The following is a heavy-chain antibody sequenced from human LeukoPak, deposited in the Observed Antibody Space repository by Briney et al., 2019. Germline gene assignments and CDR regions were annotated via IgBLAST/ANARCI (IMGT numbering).Heavy chain of an antibody. Sequence: PSETLSLTCTVSGGSISSYYWSWIRQPPGKRLEWIGYIYCSGITNYNPSLKSRVTISVDTSKNHFSLKLSSVTAADTAVYYCARVVANYYYGMDVWGQGTTVTVSS. CDR1: GGSISSYY. CDR2: IYCSGIT. J-gene: IGHJ6*02. V-gene: IGHV4-59*01. CDR3: ARVVANYYYGMDV. D-gene: IGHD2-15*01.